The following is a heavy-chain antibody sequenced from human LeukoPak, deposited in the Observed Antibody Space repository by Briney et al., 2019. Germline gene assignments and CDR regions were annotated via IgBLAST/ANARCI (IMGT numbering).Heavy chain of an antibody. CDR3: ARDTLGGVIPRDY. V-gene: IGHV4-59*01. D-gene: IGHD3-16*02. CDR2: IYYSGST. J-gene: IGHJ4*02. Sequence: SETLSLTCTVSGGSISSYYWSWIRQPPGKGLEWIGYIYYSGSTNYNPSLKSRVTISVDTSKNQFSLKLSTVTAADTAVYYCARDTLGGVIPRDYWGQGTLVTVSS. CDR1: GGSISSYY.